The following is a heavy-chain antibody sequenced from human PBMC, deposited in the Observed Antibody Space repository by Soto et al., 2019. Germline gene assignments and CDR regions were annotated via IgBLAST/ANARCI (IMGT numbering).Heavy chain of an antibody. V-gene: IGHV1-2*02. CDR3: ARNMDYYYGRGSGNGHGV. Sequence: QVQLVQSGAEVKEPGDSVRVSCEGSGYTFTAYHIHWVRQAPGHGLEWMGWINPKFGDTTYAQDFQGRVSMTRDMSISTVYMESSRLTSDDTAIYYCARNMDYYYGRGSGNGHGVWGQGTTVTVFS. D-gene: IGHD3-10*02. J-gene: IGHJ6*02. CDR2: INPKFGDT. CDR1: GYTFTAYH.